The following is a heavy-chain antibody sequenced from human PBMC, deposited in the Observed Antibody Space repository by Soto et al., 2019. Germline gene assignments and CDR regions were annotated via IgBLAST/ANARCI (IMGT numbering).Heavy chain of an antibody. CDR1: GFTFSSYT. D-gene: IGHD3-22*01. Sequence: GGSLRLSCAASGFTFSSYTMTWVRQALGKGPEWVSGVTGSGAGTHYADSVKGRFTISRDNSKNTVNLQMDSLRVEDTAIYYCAKERYYDSSGYSDDWGQGTLVTVSS. J-gene: IGHJ4*02. V-gene: IGHV3-23*01. CDR2: VTGSGAGT. CDR3: AKERYYDSSGYSDD.